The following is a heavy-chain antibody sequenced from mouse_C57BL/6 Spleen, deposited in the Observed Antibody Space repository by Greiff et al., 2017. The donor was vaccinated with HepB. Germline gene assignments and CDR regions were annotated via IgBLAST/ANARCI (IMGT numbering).Heavy chain of an antibody. CDR1: GYSITSGYY. CDR2: ISYDGSN. Sequence: DVKLQESGPGLVKPSQSLSLTCSVTGYSITSGYYWNWIRQFPGNKLEWMGYISYDGSNNYNPSLKNRISITRDTSKNQFFLKLNSVTTEDTATYYCARVDYDDAMDYWGQGTSVTVSS. V-gene: IGHV3-6*01. D-gene: IGHD2-4*01. J-gene: IGHJ4*01. CDR3: ARVDYDDAMDY.